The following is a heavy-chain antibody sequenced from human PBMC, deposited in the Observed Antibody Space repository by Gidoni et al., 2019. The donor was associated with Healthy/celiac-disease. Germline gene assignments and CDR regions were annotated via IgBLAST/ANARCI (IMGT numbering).Heavy chain of an antibody. CDR2: ISSSSSYI. Sequence: EVQLVESGGGLVKPGGSLRLSCAASGFTFSSYSMNWVRQAPGKGLEWVSSISSSSSYIYYADSVKGRFTISRDNAKNSLYLQMNSLRAEDTAVYYCARDPEIVVVPAALEDWGQGTLVTVSS. CDR3: ARDPEIVVVPAALED. CDR1: GFTFSSYS. J-gene: IGHJ4*02. D-gene: IGHD2-2*01. V-gene: IGHV3-21*01.